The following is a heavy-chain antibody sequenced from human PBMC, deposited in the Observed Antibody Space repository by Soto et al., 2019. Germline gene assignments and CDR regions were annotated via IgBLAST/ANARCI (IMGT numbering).Heavy chain of an antibody. V-gene: IGHV1-69*01. D-gene: IGHD2-21*02. Sequence: QVQLVQSGAEVKKPGSSVKVSCKASGGTFSSYAISWVRQAPGQGLEWMGGIIPIFGTANYAQKFQGRVTMTADESTSTAYMELSSLRSEDTAVYYCAREKGYCGGDCYAGMDVWGQGTTVTVSS. CDR2: IIPIFGTA. CDR3: AREKGYCGGDCYAGMDV. J-gene: IGHJ6*02. CDR1: GGTFSSYA.